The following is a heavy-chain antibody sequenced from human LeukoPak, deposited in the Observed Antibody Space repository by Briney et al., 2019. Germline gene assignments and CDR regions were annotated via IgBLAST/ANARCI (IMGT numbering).Heavy chain of an antibody. Sequence: SETLSLTCSVSGGSISSSSYYWGWIRQPPGKGLEWIVEINHSGSTNYNPSLKSRVTISVDTSKNQFSLKLSSVTAADTAVYYCASLRPYYYDSSDWFDPWGQGTLVTVSS. J-gene: IGHJ5*02. V-gene: IGHV4-39*07. CDR3: ASLRPYYYDSSDWFDP. CDR2: INHSGST. D-gene: IGHD3-22*01. CDR1: GGSISSSSYY.